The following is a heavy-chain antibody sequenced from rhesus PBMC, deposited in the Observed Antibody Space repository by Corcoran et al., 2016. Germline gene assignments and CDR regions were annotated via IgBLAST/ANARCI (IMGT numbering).Heavy chain of an antibody. D-gene: IGHD7-45*01. Sequence: QVQLQESGPGLVKPSETLSLTSAVSSGSFSPYWWSWIRQPPGKGLEWIGGSKGNRGKPTHTPSPKSRVTISKDASKNQFSLRLSSLTAADTAVFYCARNELQSWGRDYWGQGVLVTVSS. CDR1: SGSFSPYW. V-gene: IGHV4-80*01. CDR3: ARNELQSWGRDY. CDR2: SKGNRGKP. J-gene: IGHJ4*01.